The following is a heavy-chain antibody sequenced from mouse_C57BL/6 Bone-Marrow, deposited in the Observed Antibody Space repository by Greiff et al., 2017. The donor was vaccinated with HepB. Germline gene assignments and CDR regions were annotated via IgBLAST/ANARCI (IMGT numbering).Heavy chain of an antibody. D-gene: IGHD1-1*01. CDR2: IWRGGST. J-gene: IGHJ4*01. V-gene: IGHV2-5*01. CDR1: GFSLTSYG. Sequence: QVHVKQSGPGLVQPSQSLSITCTVSGFSLTSYGVHWVRQSPGKGLEWLGVIWRGGSTDYNAAFMSRLSITKDNSKSQVFFKMNSLQADDTAIYYCAKRAFITTVVATPGYAMDYWGQGTSVTVSS. CDR3: AKRAFITTVVATPGYAMDY.